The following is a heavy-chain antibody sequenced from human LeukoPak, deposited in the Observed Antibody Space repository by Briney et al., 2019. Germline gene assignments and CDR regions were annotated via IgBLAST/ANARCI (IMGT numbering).Heavy chain of an antibody. CDR3: ARGRAASGLTIFDY. V-gene: IGHV1-69*13. CDR1: GGTFNSSG. Sequence: GASVKVSCKASGGTFNSSGISWVRQAPGQGLEWMGGIIPIFGTANYAQKFQGRVTITADESTSTAYMELSSLRSEDTAMHYCARGRAASGLTIFDYWGQGTLVTVSS. D-gene: IGHD6-13*01. J-gene: IGHJ4*02. CDR2: IIPIFGTA.